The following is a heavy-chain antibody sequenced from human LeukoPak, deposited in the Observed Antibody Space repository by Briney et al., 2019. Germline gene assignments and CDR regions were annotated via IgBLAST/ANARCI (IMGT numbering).Heavy chain of an antibody. CDR1: VYTLTELS. V-gene: IGHV1-24*01. Sequence: ASVKVSCKVSVYTLTELSMHWVRQAPGKGREWMGGFDPEDGETIYAQKFQGRVTMTEDTSTDTAHMELSSLRSEDTAVYYCATAPPLRAFTSYFQHWGQGTLVTVSS. CDR3: ATAPPLRAFTSYFQH. CDR2: FDPEDGET. D-gene: IGHD3-3*02. J-gene: IGHJ1*01.